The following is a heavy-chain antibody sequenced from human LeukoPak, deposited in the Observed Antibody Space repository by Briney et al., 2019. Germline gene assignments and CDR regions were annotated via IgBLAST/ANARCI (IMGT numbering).Heavy chain of an antibody. CDR3: SKGRISVAGNMEF. CDR2: ISGSGSST. Sequence: AGSLRLSCVAYGFTFSDYAMSWIRQPPGKGLEWVAGISGSGSSTYYSVDVTSRFTIPGYNSMNTVDLQMNSRRAEDTAVDYCSKGRISVAGNMEFWGQGTLVAVSS. J-gene: IGHJ4*02. CDR1: GFTFSDYA. V-gene: IGHV3-23*01. D-gene: IGHD6-19*01.